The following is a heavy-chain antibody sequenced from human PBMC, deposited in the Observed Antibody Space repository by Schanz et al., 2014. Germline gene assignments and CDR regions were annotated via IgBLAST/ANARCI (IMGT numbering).Heavy chain of an antibody. CDR3: ARDHPHRGVTGYYNDV. Sequence: DVQLVESGGGLVQPGGSLSLSCAASGFPFSTYSMNWVRQAPGKGLEWVSYISRSSSTIYYADSVKGRFTISRDNAKNSLYLEMTSLRGEDTAVYYCARDHPHRGVTGYYNDVWGQGTSVTVSS. D-gene: IGHD3-9*01. V-gene: IGHV3-48*04. CDR2: ISRSSSTI. CDR1: GFPFSTYS. J-gene: IGHJ6*02.